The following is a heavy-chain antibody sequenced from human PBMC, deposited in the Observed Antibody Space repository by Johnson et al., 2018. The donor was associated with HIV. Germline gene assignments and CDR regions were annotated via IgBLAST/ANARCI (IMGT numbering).Heavy chain of an antibody. CDR1: AFAFSDSA. Sequence: EVQLVESGGDLVQPGGSLKLSCAASAFAFSDSAIHWVRQASGKGLEWVGRIRSKGYTYATAYAASMKGRFTISRDDSENTAYLQMNSLKSEDTAVYYCTKNREPANYDALDVWGQVTMVTVSS. V-gene: IGHV3-73*01. CDR3: TKNREPANYDALDV. J-gene: IGHJ3*01. CDR2: IRSKGYTYAT. D-gene: IGHD4/OR15-4a*01.